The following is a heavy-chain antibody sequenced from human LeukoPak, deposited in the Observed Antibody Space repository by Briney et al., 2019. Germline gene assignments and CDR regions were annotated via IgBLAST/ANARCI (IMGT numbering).Heavy chain of an antibody. CDR3: LRGYDCWSGSSSGVFDV. Sequence: GGSLRLSCEVSGFSVGTDYMTWIRQAPGKGLVWVSVVHSGGATFYADSVKGRFTISRDTSKNTVSLEMTNLRAEDTGVYYCLRGYDCWSGSSSGVFDVWGQGTMVIVSS. CDR2: VHSGGAT. CDR1: GFSVGTDY. J-gene: IGHJ3*01. V-gene: IGHV3-53*01. D-gene: IGHD3-3*01.